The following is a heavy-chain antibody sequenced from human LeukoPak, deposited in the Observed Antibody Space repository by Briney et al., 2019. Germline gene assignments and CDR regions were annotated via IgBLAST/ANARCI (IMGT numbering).Heavy chain of an antibody. J-gene: IGHJ4*02. Sequence: KPSETLSLTCTVSGGSIRSSIYCWGWIRQPPGKGLEWIGSIYSSGSTYYNPSLKSPVTISGDTSKNQFSLKLSSVTAADTAVYYCARQGPMYYFDYWGQGTLVTVSS. V-gene: IGHV4-39*01. CDR3: ARQGPMYYFDY. CDR2: IYSSGST. CDR1: GGSIRSSIYC.